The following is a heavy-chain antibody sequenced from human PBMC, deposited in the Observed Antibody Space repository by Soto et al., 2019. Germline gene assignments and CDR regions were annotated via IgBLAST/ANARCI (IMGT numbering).Heavy chain of an antibody. J-gene: IGHJ6*02. Sequence: GGSLRLSCAASGFTFSNAWMNWVRQAPGKGLEWVGRIKSKTDGGTTDYAAPVKGRFNIPRDDSKNTLYLQMNSLKTEDTAVYYCTTGIRSGMVRGASYYYGMDVWGQGTTVTVSS. V-gene: IGHV3-15*07. CDR1: GFTFSNAW. D-gene: IGHD3-10*01. CDR2: IKSKTDGGTT. CDR3: TTGIRSGMVRGASYYYGMDV.